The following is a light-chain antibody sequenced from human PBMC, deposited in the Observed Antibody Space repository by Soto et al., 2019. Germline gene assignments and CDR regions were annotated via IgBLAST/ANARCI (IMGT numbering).Light chain of an antibody. CDR2: AAS. V-gene: IGKV1-9*01. Sequence: DIQLTQSPSFLSASVGDRVTITCRASQGISSYLAWYQQKPGKAPELLIYAASTLQSGVPSRFSGSGSGTEFTLTISSLQPDDFATYYCQQYSSHDLLTFGGGTKVDIK. CDR1: QGISSY. J-gene: IGKJ4*01. CDR3: QQYSSHDLLT.